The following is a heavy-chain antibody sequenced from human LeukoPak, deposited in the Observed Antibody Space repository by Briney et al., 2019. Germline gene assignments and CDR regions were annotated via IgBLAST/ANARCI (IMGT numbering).Heavy chain of an antibody. CDR3: ALAKTDIVVVPAAMRSYYFDY. D-gene: IGHD2-2*01. CDR2: ISGSGGST. V-gene: IGHV3-23*01. J-gene: IGHJ4*02. CDR1: GFTFSSYA. Sequence: GGSLRLSCAASGFTFSSYAMSWVRQAPGKGLEWVSAISGSGGSTYYADSVKGRFTISRDNAKNSLYLQMNSLRAEDTALYYCALAKTDIVVVPAAMRSYYFDYWGQGTLVTVSS.